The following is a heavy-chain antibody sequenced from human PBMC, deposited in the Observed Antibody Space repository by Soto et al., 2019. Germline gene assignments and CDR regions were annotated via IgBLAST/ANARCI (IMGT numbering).Heavy chain of an antibody. CDR1: GGTFSSYA. D-gene: IGHD2-2*01. J-gene: IGHJ3*02. CDR2: IIPIFGTA. V-gene: IGHV1-69*13. CDR3: ARGHELCSSTSCSLAAFDI. Sequence: SVRVSCKXSGGTFSSYAISWVRQAPGQGLEWMGGIIPIFGTANYAQKFQGRVTITADESTSTAYMELSSLRSEDTAVYYCARGHELCSSTSCSLAAFDIWGQGTMVTVS.